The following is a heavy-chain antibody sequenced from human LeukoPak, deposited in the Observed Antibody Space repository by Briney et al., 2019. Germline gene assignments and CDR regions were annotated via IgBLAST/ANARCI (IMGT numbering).Heavy chain of an antibody. CDR3: AKDPVDYYYDGSGNY. CDR2: ISGSGGST. D-gene: IGHD3-22*01. J-gene: IGHJ4*02. V-gene: IGHV3-23*01. Sequence: PGGSLRLSCAASGFTFSSYAMSWVRQAPGKGLAWVSAISGSGGSTYYADSVKGRFTISRDNSKNTLYLQMNSLRAEDTAVYYCAKDPVDYYYDGSGNYWGQGTLVTVSS. CDR1: GFTFSSYA.